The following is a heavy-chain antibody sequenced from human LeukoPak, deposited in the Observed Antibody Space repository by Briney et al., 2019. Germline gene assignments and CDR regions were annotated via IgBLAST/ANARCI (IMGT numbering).Heavy chain of an antibody. J-gene: IGHJ4*02. CDR1: GFTFSDYS. CDR3: ARGVKGSLDY. Sequence: GGSLRLSCPASGFTFSDYSMSWVRQAPGKGLEWVSSISSSSSYIYYADSVKGRFTISRDNAKNSLYLQMNSLRAEDTAVYYCARGVKGSLDYWGQGTLVTVSS. CDR2: ISSSSSYI. V-gene: IGHV3-21*01. D-gene: IGHD3-10*01.